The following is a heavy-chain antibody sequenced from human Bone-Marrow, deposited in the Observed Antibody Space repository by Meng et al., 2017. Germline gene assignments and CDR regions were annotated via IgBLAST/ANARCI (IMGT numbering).Heavy chain of an antibody. CDR1: GGSFSGYY. Sequence: QVQLQQWGAGLLKPSETLSLTCAVYGGSFSGYYWSWIRQPPGKGLEWIGEINHSGSTNYNPSLKSRVTMSVDTSKNQFSLKLSSVTAADTAVYYYARDCSSSSCSLDYWGQGTLVTVSS. CDR2: INHSGST. J-gene: IGHJ4*02. CDR3: ARDCSSSSCSLDY. V-gene: IGHV4-34*01. D-gene: IGHD2-2*01.